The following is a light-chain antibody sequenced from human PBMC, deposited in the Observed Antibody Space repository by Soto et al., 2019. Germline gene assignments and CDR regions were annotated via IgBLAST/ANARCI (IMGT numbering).Light chain of an antibody. CDR1: QSVTNS. CDR3: QQHISWPLT. J-gene: IGKJ4*01. V-gene: IGKV3-11*01. CDR2: DAS. Sequence: EIMLTQSPSTLSLSPGERATLPCRASQSVTNSLAWYQQKPGQAPRLLVYDASNRATGIPTRFSGSGSGTDFTLTISNLEPEDFAVYYCQQHISWPLTFGGGTMVDIK.